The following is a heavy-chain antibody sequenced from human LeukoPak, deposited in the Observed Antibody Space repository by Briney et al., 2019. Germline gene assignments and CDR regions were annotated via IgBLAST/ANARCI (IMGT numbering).Heavy chain of an antibody. V-gene: IGHV4-39*01. CDR1: GGSISSSSYY. Sequence: SETLSLTCTVSGGSISSSSYYWGWIRQPPGKGLEWIGSISYSGSTYYTPSLKSRVTISVDTSKNQFSLRLRSVTAADTAVYYCARRSIAVTAFDIWGQGTMVTVS. J-gene: IGHJ3*02. CDR3: ARRSIAVTAFDI. CDR2: ISYSGST. D-gene: IGHD6-19*01.